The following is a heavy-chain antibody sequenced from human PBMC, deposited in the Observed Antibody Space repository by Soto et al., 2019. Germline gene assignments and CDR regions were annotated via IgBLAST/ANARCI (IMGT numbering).Heavy chain of an antibody. CDR1: GYTFTGYY. CDR3: ARGGSQRHYYQAMDV. Sequence: QVQLVQSGAEVKQPGASVKVSCKASGYTFTGYYIHWVRQAPGQGLEWVGWINPNTGCTNYAQKFQGWVTMTRDTSIYTAYMELSRLKSDDTAAYYCARGGSQRHYYQAMDVWGQGTTVTVSS. D-gene: IGHD1-1*01. CDR2: INPNTGCT. V-gene: IGHV1-2*04. J-gene: IGHJ6*02.